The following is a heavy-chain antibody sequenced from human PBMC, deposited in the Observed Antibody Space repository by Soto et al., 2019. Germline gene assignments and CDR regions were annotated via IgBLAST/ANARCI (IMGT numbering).Heavy chain of an antibody. CDR2: IYYSGST. CDR1: GGSISSSSYY. V-gene: IGHV4-39*01. J-gene: IGHJ3*02. D-gene: IGHD2-15*01. CDR3: ARPRSCSGGSCYSSDAFDI. Sequence: PSETLSLTCTVSGGSISSSSYYWGWNRQPPGKGLEWIGSIYYSGSTYYNQSLKSRVTISVDTSKNQFSLKLSSVTAADTAVYYCARPRSCSGGSCYSSDAFDIWGQGTMVTVSS.